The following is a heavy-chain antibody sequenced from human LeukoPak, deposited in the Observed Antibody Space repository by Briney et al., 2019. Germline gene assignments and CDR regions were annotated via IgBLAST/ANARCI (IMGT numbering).Heavy chain of an antibody. CDR1: GGSFSGYY. Sequence: PSETLSLTCAVYGGSFSGYYWSWIRQPPGKGLEWIGEINHSGNTNYNPSLKSRVTISVDTSKNQFSLKLSSVTAADTAVYYCARGRDYYDSSGYSYNWFDPWGQGTLVTVSS. J-gene: IGHJ5*02. CDR2: INHSGNT. CDR3: ARGRDYYDSSGYSYNWFDP. D-gene: IGHD3-22*01. V-gene: IGHV4-34*01.